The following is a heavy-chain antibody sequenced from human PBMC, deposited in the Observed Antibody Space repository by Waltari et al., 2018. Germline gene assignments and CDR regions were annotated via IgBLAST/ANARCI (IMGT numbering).Heavy chain of an antibody. Sequence: EVQLLESGGGLVQPGGSLRLSCAASGFTFSSYAMSWVRQAPGKGLEWVSVIYSGGSTYYADSVKGRFTISRDNSKNTLYLQMNSLRAEDTAVYYCAKHGGNSYFDYWGQGTLVTVSS. J-gene: IGHJ4*02. V-gene: IGHV3-23*03. CDR1: GFTFSSYA. CDR2: IYSGGST. D-gene: IGHD2-21*02. CDR3: AKHGGNSYFDY.